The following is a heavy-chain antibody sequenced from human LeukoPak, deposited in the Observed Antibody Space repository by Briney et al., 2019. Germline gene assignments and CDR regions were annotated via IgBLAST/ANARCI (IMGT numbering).Heavy chain of an antibody. CDR2: IYYSGST. V-gene: IGHV4-59*01. Sequence: SETLSLTCTVSGGSISNYYWSWIRQPPGKGLEWIGYIYYSGSTNYNPSLKSRVTISVDTSKNQFSLKLSSVTAADTAVYYCARDVLYGSGSYYTFSPWYFDLWGRGTLVTVSS. CDR3: ARDVLYGSGSYYTFSPWYFDL. CDR1: GGSISNYY. J-gene: IGHJ2*01. D-gene: IGHD3-10*01.